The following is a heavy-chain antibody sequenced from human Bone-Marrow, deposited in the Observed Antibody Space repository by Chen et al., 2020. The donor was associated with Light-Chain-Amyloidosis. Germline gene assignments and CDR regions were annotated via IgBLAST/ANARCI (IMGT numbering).Heavy chain of an antibody. CDR2: IYPDDSDA. V-gene: IGHV5-51*01. Sequence: EVQLEQSGPEATKPGESLKISCKGYGYTFPNYWIGWVRQMPGKGLEWMGVIYPDDSDARYSPSFEGQVTISADKSITTAYLQWRSLKASDTAMYYCARRRDGYNFDYWGQGTLVTVSS. CDR1: GYTFPNYW. CDR3: ARRRDGYNFDY. J-gene: IGHJ4*02. D-gene: IGHD5-12*01.